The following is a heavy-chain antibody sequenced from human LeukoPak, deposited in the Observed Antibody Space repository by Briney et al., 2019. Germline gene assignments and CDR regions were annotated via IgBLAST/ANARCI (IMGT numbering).Heavy chain of an antibody. D-gene: IGHD3-22*01. CDR3: ARSSITMIVEDY. CDR2: IYSGGST. Sequence: GGSLRLSCAASGFTVSSNYMSWVRQAPGKGLEWVSVIYSGGSTYYADSVKGRFTISRDNSKNTLYLQMNSLRAEDTAVYYCARSSITMIVEDYWGQGTLVTASS. J-gene: IGHJ4*02. V-gene: IGHV3-53*01. CDR1: GFTVSSNY.